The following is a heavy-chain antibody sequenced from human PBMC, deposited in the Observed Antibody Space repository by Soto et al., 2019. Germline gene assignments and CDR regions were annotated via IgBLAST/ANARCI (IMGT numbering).Heavy chain of an antibody. CDR2: IRSKAYGGTT. CDR1: GFTFGDYA. D-gene: IGHD5-12*01. J-gene: IGHJ6*02. CDR3: TRDAMATTFYYYYGMDV. Sequence: QPGGSLRLSCTASGFTFGDYAMSWFRQAPGKGLEWVGFIRSKAYGGTTEYAASVKGRFTISRDDSKSIAYLQMNSLKTEDTAVYYCTRDAMATTFYYYYGMDVWGQGTTVTVSS. V-gene: IGHV3-49*03.